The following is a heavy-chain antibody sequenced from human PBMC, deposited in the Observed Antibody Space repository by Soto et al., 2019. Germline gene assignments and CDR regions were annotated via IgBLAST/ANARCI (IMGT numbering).Heavy chain of an antibody. CDR2: IIPIFGTA. CDR3: ARDRGPYCSGGSCNWFDP. J-gene: IGHJ5*02. CDR1: GGTFSSYA. D-gene: IGHD2-15*01. Sequence: SVKVSCKASGGTFSSYAISWVRQAPGQGLEWMGGIIPIFGTANYAQKFQGRVTITADESTSTAYMELSSLRSEDTAVYYCARDRGPYCSGGSCNWFDPSGQGTLVTAPQ. V-gene: IGHV1-69*13.